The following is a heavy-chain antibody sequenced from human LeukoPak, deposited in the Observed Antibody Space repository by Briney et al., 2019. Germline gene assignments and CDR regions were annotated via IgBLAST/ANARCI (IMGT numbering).Heavy chain of an antibody. Sequence: GGSLRLSCAASGFIVSTNYMSWVRQAPGKRLEWVSVLYSGGTTYYADSVKGRFTIPRDNSKNTLYLQMNSLRAEDTAVYYCAMDSSWLPLKFDYWGQGTLVTVST. CDR3: AMDSSWLPLKFDY. D-gene: IGHD5-24*01. CDR1: GFIVSTNY. J-gene: IGHJ4*02. CDR2: LYSGGTT. V-gene: IGHV3-66*01.